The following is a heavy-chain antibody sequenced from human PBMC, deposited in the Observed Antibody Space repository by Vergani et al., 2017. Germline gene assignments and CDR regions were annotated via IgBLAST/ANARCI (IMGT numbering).Heavy chain of an antibody. CDR3: ARDTTVVTRSYYDYYMNV. V-gene: IGHV1-2*02. J-gene: IGHJ6*03. Sequence: QVQLVQSGAEVKKPGASVKVSCKASGYTFTSYYMHWVRQAPGQGLEWMGWINPNSGGTNYAQKFQGRVTMTRDTSISTAYMELSRLRSDDTAVYYCARDTTVVTRSYYDYYMNVWGKGTTVTVSS. CDR2: INPNSGGT. CDR1: GYTFTSYY. D-gene: IGHD4-23*01.